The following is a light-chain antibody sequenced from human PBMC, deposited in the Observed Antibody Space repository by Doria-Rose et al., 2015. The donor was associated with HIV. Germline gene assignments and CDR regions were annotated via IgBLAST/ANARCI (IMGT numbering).Light chain of an antibody. CDR1: QSTGSF. Sequence: TQSPSSLSASVGDRVTITCRASQSTGSFLYWYQQKPGKAPKLLIYAASSIQNTVPSRFSGSGSWSDFTLTISSLQPEDFATYFCQQSYSTPLTFGGGTKVEVK. CDR2: AAS. V-gene: IGKV1-39*01. J-gene: IGKJ4*01. CDR3: QQSYSTPLT.